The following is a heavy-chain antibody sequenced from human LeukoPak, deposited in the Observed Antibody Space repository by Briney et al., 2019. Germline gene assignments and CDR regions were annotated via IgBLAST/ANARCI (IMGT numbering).Heavy chain of an antibody. D-gene: IGHD2-2*02. CDR3: ARSPPYCSSTSCYTGHYYYYYGMDV. CDR1: GYTFTSYG. Sequence: ASVKVSCKASGYTFTSYGISWVRQAPGQGLEWMGWISAYNGNTNYAQKRQGKVTMTTDTSTSTAYMELRRLRSDDTAVYYCARSPPYCSSTSCYTGHYYYYYGMDVWGQGTTVTVSS. V-gene: IGHV1-18*01. J-gene: IGHJ6*02. CDR2: ISAYNGNT.